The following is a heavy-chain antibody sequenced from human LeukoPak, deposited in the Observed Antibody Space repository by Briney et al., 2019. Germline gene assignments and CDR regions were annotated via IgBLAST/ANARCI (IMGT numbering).Heavy chain of an antibody. J-gene: IGHJ4*02. CDR2: ISGDGGST. CDR1: GFTFSRYA. CDR3: AKDIDTVVTPCVDY. Sequence: PGGSLRLSCAASGFTFSRYAMNWVRQAPGKGLEWVSLISGDGGSTYYADSVKGRFTISRDNSKNSLYLQMNSLRTEDTALYYCAKDIDTVVTPCVDYWGQGTLVTVSS. V-gene: IGHV3-43*02. D-gene: IGHD4-23*01.